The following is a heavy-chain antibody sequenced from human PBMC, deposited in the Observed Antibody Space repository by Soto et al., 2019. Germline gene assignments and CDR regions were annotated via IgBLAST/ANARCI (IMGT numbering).Heavy chain of an antibody. CDR1: GGSFSGYY. V-gene: IGHV4-34*01. J-gene: IGHJ5*02. Sequence: SETLSLTCAVYGGSFSGYYWSWIRQPPGKGLEWIGEINHSGSTNYNPSIKSRVTISVDTSKNQFSLKLSSVTAADTAVYYCARGIPRAAAGFDPWGQGTLVTVSS. CDR3: ARGIPRAAAGFDP. D-gene: IGHD6-13*01. CDR2: INHSGST.